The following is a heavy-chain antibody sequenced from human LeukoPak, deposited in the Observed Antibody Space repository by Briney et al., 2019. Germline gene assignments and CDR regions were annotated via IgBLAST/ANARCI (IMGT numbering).Heavy chain of an antibody. J-gene: IGHJ4*02. CDR2: ISGSGGST. Sequence: GGSLRLSCAASGFTFSSYAMSWVRQALGKGLEWVSAISGSGGSTYYADSVKGRFTISRDNSKNTLYLQMNSLRAEDTAVYYCATHKSPQEFDYWGQGTLVTVSS. CDR3: ATHKSPQEFDY. CDR1: GFTFSSYA. V-gene: IGHV3-23*01.